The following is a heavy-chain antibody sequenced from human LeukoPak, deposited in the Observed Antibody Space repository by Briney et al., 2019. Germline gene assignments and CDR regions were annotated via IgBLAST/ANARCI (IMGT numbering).Heavy chain of an antibody. CDR3: ARGLFGWRYGPFDY. CDR1: GFTVSSNY. J-gene: IGHJ4*02. V-gene: IGHV3-53*01. D-gene: IGHD4-17*01. CDR2: IYSGGST. Sequence: GGSLRLSCAASGFTVSSNYMSWVRQAPGKGLEWVSVIYSGGSTYYADSVKGRFTISRDNSKNTLYLQMNSLRAEDTAVYYCARGLFGWRYGPFDYWGQGTLVTVSS.